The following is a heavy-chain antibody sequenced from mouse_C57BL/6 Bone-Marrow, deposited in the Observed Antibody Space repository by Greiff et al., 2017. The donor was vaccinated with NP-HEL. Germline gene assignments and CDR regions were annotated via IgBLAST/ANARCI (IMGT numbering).Heavy chain of an antibody. V-gene: IGHV1-9*01. CDR1: GYTFTGYW. D-gene: IGHD2-2*01. CDR2: ILPGSGST. J-gene: IGHJ1*03. Sequence: VQLQQSGAELMKPGASVKLSCKATGYTFTGYWIEWVKQRPGHGLEWIGEILPGSGSTNYNEKFKGKATFTAATSSNTAYMQLSSLTTEDSAIYYCAREDLLWLRRGYFDVWGTGTTVTVSS. CDR3: AREDLLWLRRGYFDV.